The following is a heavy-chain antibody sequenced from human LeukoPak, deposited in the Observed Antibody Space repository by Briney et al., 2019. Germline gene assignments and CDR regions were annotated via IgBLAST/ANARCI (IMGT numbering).Heavy chain of an antibody. Sequence: SETLSLNCDVYGGSFSGYYWSWIRQPPGKGLGWIGEINHSGSTNYNPSLKSRVSISVDTSKNQFSLKLSSVTAADTAVYYCASGRGRRMDVWGQGTTVTVSS. V-gene: IGHV4-34*01. CDR1: GGSFSGYY. J-gene: IGHJ6*02. CDR3: ASGRGRRMDV. CDR2: INHSGST.